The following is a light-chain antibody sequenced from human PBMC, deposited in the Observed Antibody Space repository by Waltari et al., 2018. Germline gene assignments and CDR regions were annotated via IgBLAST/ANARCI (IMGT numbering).Light chain of an antibody. CDR3: QAWDSITDVV. CDR2: QDR. CDR1: RLADKY. Sequence: YKLTQPPSVSVSPGQTASITCSGDRLADKYVCWYQQKTGQSPVLVMHQDRRRPSGIPERFSGSSSGNTATLTISGTQAMDEADYYCQAWDSITDVVFGGGTRLTVL. V-gene: IGLV3-1*01. J-gene: IGLJ3*02.